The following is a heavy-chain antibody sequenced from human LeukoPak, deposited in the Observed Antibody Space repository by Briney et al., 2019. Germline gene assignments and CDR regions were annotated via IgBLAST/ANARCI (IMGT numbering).Heavy chain of an antibody. CDR1: GFTFSRFE. V-gene: IGHV3-48*03. D-gene: IGHD6-6*01. CDR2: ISSSGTTI. Sequence: PGGSLRLSCAASGFTFSRFEMNWVRQAPGKGLEWLSYISSSGTTIYYADSVKGRFTISRDNAKNSLYLQIHSLRAEDTAFYYCARLYSSSSLGLDSWGQGTLVTVSS. CDR3: ARLYSSSSLGLDS. J-gene: IGHJ4*02.